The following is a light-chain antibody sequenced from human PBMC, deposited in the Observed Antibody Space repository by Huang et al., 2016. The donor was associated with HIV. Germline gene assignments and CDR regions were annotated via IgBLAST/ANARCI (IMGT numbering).Light chain of an antibody. CDR2: VSS. V-gene: IGKV1-27*01. J-gene: IGKJ1*01. Sequence: DIQMTQSPSSLSAFVGDTVTITCRASQGIGNSLAWYQQKPGGPPKLIIYVSSPLQSGVPSRFSGSGSGTDFTLTISNLQTEDVATYYCQKYDSAPRTFGQGTRV. CDR1: QGIGNS. CDR3: QKYDSAPRT.